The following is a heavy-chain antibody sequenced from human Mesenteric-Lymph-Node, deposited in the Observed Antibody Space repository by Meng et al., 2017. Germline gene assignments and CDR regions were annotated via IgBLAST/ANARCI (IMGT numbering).Heavy chain of an antibody. CDR3: ARGPSLYSSRPNWFDP. CDR2: INPSGGST. V-gene: IGHV1-46*01. CDR1: GYTFTSYY. D-gene: IGHD6-13*01. Sequence: ASVKVSCKASGYTFTSYYMHWVRQAPGQGLEWMGIINPSGGSTSYAQKFQGRVTMTRDTSTSTVYMELSSLRSEDTAVYYCARGPSLYSSRPNWFDPWGQGTLVTVSS. J-gene: IGHJ5*02.